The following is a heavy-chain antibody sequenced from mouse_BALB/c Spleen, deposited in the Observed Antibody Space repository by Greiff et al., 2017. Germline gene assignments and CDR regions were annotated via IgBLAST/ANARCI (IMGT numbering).Heavy chain of an antibody. CDR3: TNYGNYGGFAY. CDR1: GFTFSSYT. Sequence: EVNVVESGGGLVKPGGSLKLSCAASGFTFSSYTMSWVRQTPEKRLEWVATISSGGSYTYYPDSVKGRFTISRDNAKNTLYLQMSSLKSEDTAMYYCTNYGNYGGFAYWGQGTLVTVSA. J-gene: IGHJ3*01. V-gene: IGHV5-6-4*01. CDR2: ISSGGSYT. D-gene: IGHD2-1*01.